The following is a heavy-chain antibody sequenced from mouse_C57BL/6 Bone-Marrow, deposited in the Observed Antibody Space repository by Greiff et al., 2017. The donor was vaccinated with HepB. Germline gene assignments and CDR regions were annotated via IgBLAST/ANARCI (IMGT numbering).Heavy chain of an antibody. D-gene: IGHD4-1*01. CDR1: GYTFTDYN. CDR3: ARYWDGYYFDY. V-gene: IGHV1-22*01. CDR2: INPNNGGT. Sequence: EVQVVESGPELVKPGASVKMSCKASGYTFTDYNMHWVKQSHGKSLEWIGYINPNNGGTSYNQKFKGKATLTVNKSSSTAYMELRSLTAEDSAVYYCARYWDGYYFDYWGQGTTLTVSS. J-gene: IGHJ2*01.